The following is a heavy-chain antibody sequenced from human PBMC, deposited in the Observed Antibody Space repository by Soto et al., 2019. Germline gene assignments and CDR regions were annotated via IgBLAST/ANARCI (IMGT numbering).Heavy chain of an antibody. CDR3: T. CDR2: INTYNGNR. Sequence: GASVKVSCKASGYSFSSYGIHWVRQAPGQGLEWMGWINTYNGNRNFAQKFLLNLNSLTAADAAMYYCATLPPRVVVSVLPIPTWGQGTQVTVS. CDR1: GYSFSSYG. V-gene: IGHV1-18*01. D-gene: IGHD2-21*01. J-gene: IGHJ4*02.